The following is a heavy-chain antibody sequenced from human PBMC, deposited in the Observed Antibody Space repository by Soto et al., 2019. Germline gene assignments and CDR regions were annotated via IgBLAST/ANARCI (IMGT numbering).Heavy chain of an antibody. Sequence: GASVKVSCKASGGTFSSYAISWVRQAPGQGLEWMGGIIPIFGTANYAQKFQGRVTITADKSTSTAYMELSSLRSEDTAVYYCARYRIVVVPAAEGRNWFDPWGQGTLVTAPQ. CDR1: GGTFSSYA. CDR2: IIPIFGTA. CDR3: ARYRIVVVPAAEGRNWFDP. V-gene: IGHV1-69*06. J-gene: IGHJ5*02. D-gene: IGHD2-2*01.